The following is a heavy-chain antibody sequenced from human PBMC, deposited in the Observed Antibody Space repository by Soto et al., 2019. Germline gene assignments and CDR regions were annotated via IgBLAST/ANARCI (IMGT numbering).Heavy chain of an antibody. CDR2: IYYSGST. Sequence: SETLSLTCTVSGGSISSYYWSWIRQPPGKGLEWIGYIYYSGSTNYNPSLKSRVTISVDTSKNQFSLKLSSVTAADTAVYYCARDGGRGGRINAFDIWGQGTMVTVSS. CDR1: GGSISSYY. CDR3: ARDGGRGGRINAFDI. D-gene: IGHD2-15*01. J-gene: IGHJ3*02. V-gene: IGHV4-59*01.